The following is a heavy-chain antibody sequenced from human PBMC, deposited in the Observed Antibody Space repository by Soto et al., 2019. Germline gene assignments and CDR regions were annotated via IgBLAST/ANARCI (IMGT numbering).Heavy chain of an antibody. CDR1: GGTFSGYA. J-gene: IGHJ6*01. CDR3: ATKMSGITIFGAGPQTPNYYYYGMDV. V-gene: IGHV1-69*06. Sequence: VKVSCKASGGTFSGYAISWVRQAPGQGLEWMGGIIPIFGTANYAQKFQGRVTITADKSTSTAYMELSSLRSEDTAVYYCATKMSGITIFGAGPQTPNYYYYGMDVWGQGTTVTVSS. D-gene: IGHD3-3*01. CDR2: IIPIFGTA.